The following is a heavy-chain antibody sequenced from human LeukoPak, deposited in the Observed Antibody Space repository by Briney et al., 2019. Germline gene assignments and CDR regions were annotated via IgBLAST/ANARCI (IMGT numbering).Heavy chain of an antibody. V-gene: IGHV3-23*01. CDR2: FSGTGDST. Sequence: GGSLRLSCVASGFTFSSYTMSWVRQAPGKGLEWVSSFSGTGDSTYYADSVKGRFTISRDNSKNTLYLQMNSLSAEDTAVYYCGVYTSSWHRWDYWGQGTLVTASS. CDR1: GFTFSSYT. D-gene: IGHD6-13*01. J-gene: IGHJ4*02. CDR3: GVYTSSWHRWDY.